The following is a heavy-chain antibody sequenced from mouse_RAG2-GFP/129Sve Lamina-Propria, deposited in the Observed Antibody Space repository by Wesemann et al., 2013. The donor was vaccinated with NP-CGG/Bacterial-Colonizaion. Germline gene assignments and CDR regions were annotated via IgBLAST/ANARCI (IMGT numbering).Heavy chain of an antibody. CDR1: GYSITSGYY. CDR2: ISYDGSN. Sequence: DVQLQESGPGLVKPSQSLSLTCSVTGYSITSGYYWNWIRQFPGNKLEWMGYISYDGSNNYNPSLKNRISITRDTSKNQFFLKLNSVTTEDTATYYCAREESNPYAMDYWGQGTSVTVSS. J-gene: IGHJ4*01. CDR3: AREESNPYAMDY. V-gene: IGHV3-6*01. D-gene: IGHD2-5*01.